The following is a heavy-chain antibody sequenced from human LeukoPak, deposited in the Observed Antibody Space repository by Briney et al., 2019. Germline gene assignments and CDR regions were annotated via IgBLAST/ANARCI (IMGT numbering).Heavy chain of an antibody. CDR2: IYYSGST. CDR1: GGSISSSSYY. Sequence: KASETLSLTCTVSGGSISSSSYYWGWIRQPPGKGLEWIGSIYYSGSTYYNPSLKSRVTISVDTSKNQFSLKLSSVTAADTAGYYCARPLRGVTGKIDYWGQGTLVTVSS. D-gene: IGHD2-21*02. CDR3: ARPLRGVTGKIDY. J-gene: IGHJ4*02. V-gene: IGHV4-39*01.